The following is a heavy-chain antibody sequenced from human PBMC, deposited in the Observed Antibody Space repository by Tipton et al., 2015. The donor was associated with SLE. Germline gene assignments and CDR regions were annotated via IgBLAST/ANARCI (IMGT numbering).Heavy chain of an antibody. Sequence: GLVKPSETLSLTCAVYGGSFSGYYWSWIRQPPGKGLEWLGEINHSGSTNYNPSLKSRVTISVDTSKNQFSLKLSSVTAADTAVYYCARFTDWFDPWGQGTLVTVSS. CDR2: INHSGST. V-gene: IGHV4-34*01. J-gene: IGHJ5*02. CDR3: ARFTDWFDP. CDR1: GGSFSGYY.